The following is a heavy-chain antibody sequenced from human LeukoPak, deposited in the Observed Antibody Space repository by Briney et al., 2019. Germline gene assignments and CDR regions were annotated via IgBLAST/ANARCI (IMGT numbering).Heavy chain of an antibody. CDR2: IKSKTDGGTT. CDR3: AKDAVGAPTDY. V-gene: IGHV3-15*01. CDR1: GFTFSNAW. Sequence: GGSLRLSCAASGFTFSNAWMSWVRQAPGKGLEWVGRIKSKTDGGTTDYAAPVKGRFTISRDDSKNTLYLQMNSLKTEDTAVYYCAKDAVGAPTDYWGQGTLVTVSS. J-gene: IGHJ4*02. D-gene: IGHD1-26*01.